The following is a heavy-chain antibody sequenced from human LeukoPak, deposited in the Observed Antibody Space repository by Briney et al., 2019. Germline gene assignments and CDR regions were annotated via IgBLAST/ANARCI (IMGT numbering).Heavy chain of an antibody. CDR1: GGSISSYY. CDR2: MSNSGST. CDR3: ARHSSEWSFDY. D-gene: IGHD6-19*01. Sequence: PSETLSLTCTVSGGSISSYYWSWIRQPPWKGLEWIAYMSNSGSTYYNPSLKSRVTMSEDTSKNQFSLKVISVTAADTAVYYCARHSSEWSFDYWGQGTLLTVSS. V-gene: IGHV4-59*08. J-gene: IGHJ4*02.